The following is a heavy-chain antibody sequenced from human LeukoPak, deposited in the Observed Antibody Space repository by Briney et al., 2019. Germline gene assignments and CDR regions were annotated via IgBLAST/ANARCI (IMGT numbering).Heavy chain of an antibody. J-gene: IGHJ3*02. D-gene: IGHD6-13*01. V-gene: IGHV3-11*04. CDR2: ISSSGSTI. CDR1: GFTFSDYY. Sequence: GGSLRLSCAASGFTFSDYYMSWIRQAPGKGLEWVSYISSSGSTIYYADSVKGRFTISRDNAKNLLYLQMNSLRAEDTAVYYCAREGYSSSWYGRGNAFDIWGQGTMVTISS. CDR3: AREGYSSSWYGRGNAFDI.